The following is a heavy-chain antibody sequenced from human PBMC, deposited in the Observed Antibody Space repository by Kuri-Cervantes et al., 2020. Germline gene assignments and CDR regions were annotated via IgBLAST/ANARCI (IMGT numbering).Heavy chain of an antibody. CDR1: GGSFSGYY. J-gene: IGHJ4*02. CDR2: ISSSSSTI. D-gene: IGHD3-16*01. Sequence: LSLTCAVYGGSFSGYYWSWIRQPPGKGLEWVSYISSSSSTIYYADSVKGRFTISRDNAKNSLYLQMNSLRAEDTAVYYCARAWYDSGHFDYWGQGTLVTVSS. CDR3: ARAWYDSGHFDY. V-gene: IGHV3-11*04.